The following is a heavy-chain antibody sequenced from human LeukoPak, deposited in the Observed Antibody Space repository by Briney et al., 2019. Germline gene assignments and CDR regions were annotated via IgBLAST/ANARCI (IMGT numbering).Heavy chain of an antibody. Sequence: GGSLRLSCAASGFTFSGYSMNWVRQAPGKGLEWVSSISSSSSYIYYADSVKGRFTISRDNAKNSLYLQMNSLRAEDTAVYYCARGDIVVVPAATDYWGQGTLVTVSS. CDR1: GFTFSGYS. D-gene: IGHD2-2*01. CDR3: ARGDIVVVPAATDY. V-gene: IGHV3-21*01. CDR2: ISSSSSYI. J-gene: IGHJ4*02.